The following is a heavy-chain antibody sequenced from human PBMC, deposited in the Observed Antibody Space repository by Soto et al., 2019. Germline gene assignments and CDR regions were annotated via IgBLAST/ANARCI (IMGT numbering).Heavy chain of an antibody. CDR1: GYTFTSYG. Sequence: QVQLVQSGAEVKKPGASVKVSCKASGYTFTSYGISWVRQAPGQGLEWMGGISAYNGNTNYAQKLQGRVTMTTDTSTSTAYMELRSLRSDDTAVYYCATLAYCGGDCYSGYYFDYWGQGTLVTVSS. D-gene: IGHD2-21*02. CDR3: ATLAYCGGDCYSGYYFDY. CDR2: ISAYNGNT. V-gene: IGHV1-18*01. J-gene: IGHJ4*02.